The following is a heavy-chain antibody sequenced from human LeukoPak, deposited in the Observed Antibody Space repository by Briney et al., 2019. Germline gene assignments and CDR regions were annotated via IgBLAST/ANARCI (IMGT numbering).Heavy chain of an antibody. CDR3: AKDGGHSGSYGLYFQH. CDR2: ISGSGGST. D-gene: IGHD1-26*01. V-gene: IGHV3-23*01. J-gene: IGHJ1*01. CDR1: EFTFSSYA. Sequence: PGGSLRLSCAASEFTFSSYAMSWVRQAPGKGLEWVSAISGSGGSTYYADSVKGRFTISRDNSKNTLYLQMNSLRAEDTAVYYCAKDGGHSGSYGLYFQHWGQGTLVTVSS.